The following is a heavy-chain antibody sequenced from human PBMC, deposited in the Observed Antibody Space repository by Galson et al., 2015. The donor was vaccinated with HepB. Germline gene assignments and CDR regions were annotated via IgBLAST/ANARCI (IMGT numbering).Heavy chain of an antibody. V-gene: IGHV1-2*02. CDR3: ASGRDGYTQGAFDI. CDR2: INPNSGGT. J-gene: IGHJ3*02. Sequence: SVKVSCKASGYTFTGYYMHWVRQAPGQGLEWMGWINPNSGGTNYAQKFQGRATMTRDTSISTAYMELSRLRSDDTAVYYCASGRDGYTQGAFDIWGQGTMVTVSS. CDR1: GYTFTGYY. D-gene: IGHD5-24*01.